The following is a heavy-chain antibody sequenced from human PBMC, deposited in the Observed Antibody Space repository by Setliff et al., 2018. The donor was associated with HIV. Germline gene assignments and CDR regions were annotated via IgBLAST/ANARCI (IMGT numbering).Heavy chain of an antibody. D-gene: IGHD1-26*01. CDR1: GFTFSDYP. V-gene: IGHV3-48*01. J-gene: IGHJ4*02. CDR3: ARVSVSYYSPFDY. Sequence: PGGPLRLSCAASGFTFSDYPMNWVRQAPGKGLEWVSHIYPDSNNIDYTDSVKGRFTISRDNAKNSLYLQMNSLRAEDAAVYYCARVSVSYYSPFDYWGQGTLVTVSS. CDR2: IYPDSNNI.